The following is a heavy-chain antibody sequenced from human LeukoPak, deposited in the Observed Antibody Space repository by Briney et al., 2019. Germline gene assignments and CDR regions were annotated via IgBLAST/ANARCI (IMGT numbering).Heavy chain of an antibody. J-gene: IGHJ4*02. CDR3: AREGGYSYGRPFDY. D-gene: IGHD5-18*01. CDR2: IYHTGST. V-gene: IGHV4-59*02. CDR1: GGSVSDYY. Sequence: SETLSLTCTISGGSVSDYYWSWIRQSPGKGLEWIGYIYHTGSTSYSPSLKSRVTISADTSQNQFSLKLSSVTAADTAVYYCAREGGYSYGRPFDYWGQGTLVTVSS.